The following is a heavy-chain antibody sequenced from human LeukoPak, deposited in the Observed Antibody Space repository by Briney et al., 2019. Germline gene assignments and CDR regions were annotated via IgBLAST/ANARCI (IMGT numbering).Heavy chain of an antibody. CDR1: GGSFSGYY. J-gene: IGHJ4*02. CDR3: ARQGTTGKGSFDY. CDR2: INHSGST. D-gene: IGHD4-17*01. Sequence: SETLSLTCAVYGGSFSGYYWSWIRQPPGKGLEWIGEINHSGSTNYNPSLKSRVTISVDTSKNQFSLKLGSVTAADTAVYYCARQGTTGKGSFDYWGQGTLVTVSS. V-gene: IGHV4-34*01.